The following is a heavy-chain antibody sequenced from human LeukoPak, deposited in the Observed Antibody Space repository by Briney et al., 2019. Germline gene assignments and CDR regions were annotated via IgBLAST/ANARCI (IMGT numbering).Heavy chain of an antibody. CDR1: GYTFTSYD. D-gene: IGHD3-10*01. CDR2: MNPNSGNT. Sequence: ASVKVSCKASGYTFTSYDINWVRQATGQGLEWMGWMNPNSGNTGYAQKFQGRVTMTRNTSISTAYMELSSLRSEDMAVYYCARHARAVRGDSFDYWGQGTLVTVSS. J-gene: IGHJ4*02. V-gene: IGHV1-8*01. CDR3: ARHARAVRGDSFDY.